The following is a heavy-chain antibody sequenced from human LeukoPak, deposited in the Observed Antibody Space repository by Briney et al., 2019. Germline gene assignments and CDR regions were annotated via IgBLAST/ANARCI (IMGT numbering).Heavy chain of an antibody. Sequence: SETLSLTRTVSGGSISSGSYYWSWIRQPAGKGLEWIGRIYTSGSTNYNPSLKSRVTISVDTSKNQFSLKLSSVTAADTAVYYCAREPGYGDYPFDYWGQGTLVTVSS. CDR2: IYTSGST. CDR3: AREPGYGDYPFDY. D-gene: IGHD4-17*01. CDR1: GGSISSGSYY. J-gene: IGHJ4*02. V-gene: IGHV4-61*02.